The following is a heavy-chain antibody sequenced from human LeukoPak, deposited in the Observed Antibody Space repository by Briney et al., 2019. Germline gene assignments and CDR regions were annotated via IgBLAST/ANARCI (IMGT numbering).Heavy chain of an antibody. J-gene: IGHJ4*02. Sequence: SETLSLTCAVSGGSFNSYFWYWIRQRPGTGLEWIGEINHGGSTNYSPSLQSRATISVASSNNQFSLRLTSVTAADTAVYYCARGRRRGVAGTGDYWGQGTLVTVSS. CDR3: ARGRRRGVAGTGDY. CDR2: INHGGST. V-gene: IGHV4-34*01. CDR1: GGSFNSYF. D-gene: IGHD6-13*01.